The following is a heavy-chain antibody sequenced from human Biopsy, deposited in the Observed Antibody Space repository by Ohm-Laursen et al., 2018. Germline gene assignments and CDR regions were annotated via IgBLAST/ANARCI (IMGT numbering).Heavy chain of an antibody. CDR1: GFTFTDYD. CDR2: ISPSSTTI. D-gene: IGHD1-1*01. V-gene: IGHV3-11*01. CDR3: ARNVRLEMTDHSGVTTYSRYFAMDA. Sequence: SLRLSCSASGFTFTDYDISWVRHVPGQGLEWLALISPSSTTIYYADSVRGRFFISRDDAKNSVSLEMSSLPADDTALYFCARNVRLEMTDHSGVTTYSRYFAMDAWGRGTTVTVSS. J-gene: IGHJ6*02.